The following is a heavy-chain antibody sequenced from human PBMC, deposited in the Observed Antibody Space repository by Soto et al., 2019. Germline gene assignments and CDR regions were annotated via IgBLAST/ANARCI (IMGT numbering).Heavy chain of an antibody. CDR2: IKSQTDGGTT. V-gene: IGHV3-15*01. CDR3: ARRRSGFFVY. CDR1: CFTFSNSW. Sequence: GGSLTLSCEASCFTFSNSWMSWVRQAPGKGLEWVGRIKSQTDGGTTDYAAPVKGRFTISRDDSKNTLYLQMNSLRIEDTAVYFCARRRSGFFVYWGQGAVVTVSS. D-gene: IGHD6-19*01. J-gene: IGHJ4*02.